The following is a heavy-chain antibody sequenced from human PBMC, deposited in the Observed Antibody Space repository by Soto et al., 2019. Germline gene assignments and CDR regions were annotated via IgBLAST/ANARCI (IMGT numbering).Heavy chain of an antibody. V-gene: IGHV3-74*01. Sequence: GESLKISCAASGFTFSSYWMHWVRQAPGKGLVWVSRINSDGSSTSYADSVKGRFTISRDNAKNTLYLQMNSLRAEDTAVYYCARGRVGVVVVPAAFDYWGQGTLVTVSS. D-gene: IGHD2-2*01. J-gene: IGHJ4*02. CDR2: INSDGSST. CDR3: ARGRVGVVVVPAAFDY. CDR1: GFTFSSYW.